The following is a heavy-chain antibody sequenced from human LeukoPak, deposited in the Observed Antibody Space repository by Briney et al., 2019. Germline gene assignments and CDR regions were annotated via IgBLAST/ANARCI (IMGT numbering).Heavy chain of an antibody. CDR1: GFTFSSYA. CDR3: ARGQDIVVVPAADIAAAGTDYEWYFDY. Sequence: PGGSLRLSCAASGFTFSSYAMSWVRQAPGKGLEWVAVISYDGSNKYYADSVKGRFTISRDNSKNTPYLQMNSLRAEDTAVYYCARGQDIVVVPAADIAAAGTDYEWYFDYWGQGTLVTVSS. V-gene: IGHV3-30*04. D-gene: IGHD2-2*01. J-gene: IGHJ4*02. CDR2: ISYDGSNK.